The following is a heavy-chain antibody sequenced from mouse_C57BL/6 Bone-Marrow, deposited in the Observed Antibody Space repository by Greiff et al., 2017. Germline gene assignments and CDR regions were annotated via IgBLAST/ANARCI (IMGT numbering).Heavy chain of an antibody. V-gene: IGHV1-50*01. CDR1: GYTFTSYW. Sequence: QVQLQQPGAELVKPGASVKLSCKASGYTFTSYWMQWVKQRPGQGLEWIGEIDPSDSYTNYNQTFKGKATLTVDTSSSTAYMQLSSLTSEDSAVYYCARHPYWGQGTTLTVSS. CDR2: IDPSDSYT. CDR3: ARHPY. J-gene: IGHJ2*01.